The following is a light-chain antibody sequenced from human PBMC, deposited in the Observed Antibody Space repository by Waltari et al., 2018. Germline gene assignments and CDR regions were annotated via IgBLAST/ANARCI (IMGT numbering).Light chain of an antibody. CDR3: QQYDGSSVT. J-gene: IGKJ4*01. V-gene: IGKV3-20*01. Sequence: EIVLTQSPGTLSLSPGERATLSCRASQTISGSWLIWYQQKPGQAPSLVIYGASIRATAIPDRFSGSGSGTDFTLTISRLEPEDFAVYYCQQYDGSSVTFGGGTKVEIK. CDR1: QTISGSW. CDR2: GAS.